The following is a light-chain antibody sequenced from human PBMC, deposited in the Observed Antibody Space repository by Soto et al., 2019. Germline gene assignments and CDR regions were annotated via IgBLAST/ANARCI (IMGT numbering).Light chain of an antibody. V-gene: IGLV1-44*01. CDR1: SSNIGSNT. Sequence: QSVLTQPPSASGTPGQRVTISCSGSSSNIGSNTVNWYQQLPGTAPKLLMYTNNQRPSGVPDRFSGSKSGTSASLAISGLQSEDEADYYCAAWDDSLNGVVFGGETKVTVL. CDR2: TNN. J-gene: IGLJ2*01. CDR3: AAWDDSLNGVV.